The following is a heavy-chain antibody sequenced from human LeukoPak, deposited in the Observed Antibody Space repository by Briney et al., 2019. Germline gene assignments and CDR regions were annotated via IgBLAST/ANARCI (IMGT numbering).Heavy chain of an antibody. J-gene: IGHJ6*02. CDR2: ISSSSSYI. D-gene: IGHD3-22*01. CDR1: GFTFSSYS. V-gene: IGHV3-21*01. CDR3: ARDLSSGYYGGMDV. Sequence: GGSLRLSCAASGFTFSSYSMNWVRQAPGKGLEWVSSISSSSSYIYYADSVKGRFTISRDNAKNSLYLQMNSLRAEDAAVYYCARDLSSGYYGGMDVWGQGTTVTVSS.